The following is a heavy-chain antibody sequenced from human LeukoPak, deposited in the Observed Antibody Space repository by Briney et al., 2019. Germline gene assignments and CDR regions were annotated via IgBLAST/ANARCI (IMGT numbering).Heavy chain of an antibody. Sequence: SETLSLTCAVYGGSFGDYYWSWIRQPPGKGLGWIGDINHSGSTNYNPSLKSRVTISVDTSKNQFSLKLSSVTAADTAVYYCARGFSLGDAFDIWGQGTMVTVSS. V-gene: IGHV4-34*01. D-gene: IGHD3-16*01. CDR1: GGSFGDYY. CDR3: ARGFSLGDAFDI. CDR2: INHSGST. J-gene: IGHJ3*02.